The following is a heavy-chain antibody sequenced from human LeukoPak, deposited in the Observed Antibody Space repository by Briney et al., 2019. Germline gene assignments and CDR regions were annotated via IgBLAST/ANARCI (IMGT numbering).Heavy chain of an antibody. J-gene: IGHJ4*02. D-gene: IGHD6-19*01. Sequence: SETLSLTCTVSGISISSYYRSWIRQPPGKGLEWIGYIYYSGSTNYNPSLKSRVTISVDTSKNQFSLKLSSVTAADTAVYYCARAGPGIAVAGHFDYWGQGTLVTVSS. CDR3: ARAGPGIAVAGHFDY. V-gene: IGHV4-59*01. CDR2: IYYSGST. CDR1: GISISSYY.